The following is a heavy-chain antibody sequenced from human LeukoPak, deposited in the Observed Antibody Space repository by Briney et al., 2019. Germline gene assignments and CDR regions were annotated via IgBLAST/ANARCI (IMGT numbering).Heavy chain of an antibody. CDR1: GASINRAGYY. V-gene: IGHV4-31*03. Sequence: SETLSLTCTVSGASINRAGYYWSWFRKLPGKGLEWIGYISYTGSTYYNPSLKSRVIISRDTSKNQFSLKLSSVTAADTAIYYCARGDYWGQGTLVTVSS. J-gene: IGHJ4*02. CDR3: ARGDY. CDR2: ISYTGST.